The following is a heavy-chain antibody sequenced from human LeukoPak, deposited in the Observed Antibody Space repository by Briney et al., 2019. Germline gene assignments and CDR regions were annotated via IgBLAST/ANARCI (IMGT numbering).Heavy chain of an antibody. Sequence: SVKVSCKASGGTFSSYAISWVRQAPGQGLEWMGGIIPIFGTANYAQKFQGRVTITTDGSTSTAYMELSSLRSEDTAAYYCARDLLGPSDYWGQGTLVTVSS. V-gene: IGHV1-69*05. CDR1: GGTFSSYA. CDR2: IIPIFGTA. J-gene: IGHJ4*02. CDR3: ARDLLGPSDY. D-gene: IGHD2-15*01.